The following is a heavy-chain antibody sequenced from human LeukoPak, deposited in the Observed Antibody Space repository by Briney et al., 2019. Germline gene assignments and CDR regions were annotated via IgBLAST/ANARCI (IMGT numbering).Heavy chain of an antibody. D-gene: IGHD1-14*01. CDR2: LLYDGNTK. Sequence: GGSLRLSCAASGFSLRNYGMHWVRKAPGKALEWVAALLYDGNTKNYADSVKGRFTISRDISKNTFYLQMNSLTAEDTAVYYCARDHRPEIQYYYMDVWGKGTTVAVSS. J-gene: IGHJ6*03. CDR1: GFSLRNYG. V-gene: IGHV3-33*01. CDR3: ARDHRPEIQYYYMDV.